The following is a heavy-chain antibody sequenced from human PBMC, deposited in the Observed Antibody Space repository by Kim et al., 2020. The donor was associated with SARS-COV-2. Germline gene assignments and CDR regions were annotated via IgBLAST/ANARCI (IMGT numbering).Heavy chain of an antibody. CDR3: ARVGAGIWHYDFWSGYSAPQRHGMDV. CDR2: IKQDGSEK. CDR1: GFTFSSYW. Sequence: GGSLRLSCAASGFTFSSYWMSWVRQAPGKGLEWVANIKQDGSEKYYVDSVKGRFTISRDNAKNSLYLQMNSLRAEDTAVYYCARVGAGIWHYDFWSGYSAPQRHGMDVWGQGTTVTVSS. D-gene: IGHD3-3*01. V-gene: IGHV3-7*03. J-gene: IGHJ6*02.